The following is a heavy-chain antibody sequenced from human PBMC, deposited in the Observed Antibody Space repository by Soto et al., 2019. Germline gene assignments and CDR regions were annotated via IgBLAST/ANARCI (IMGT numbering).Heavy chain of an antibody. Sequence: QLQLQESGPGLVKPSETLSLTCTVSGGSISSSSYYWGWIRQPPGKGLEWIGSIYYSGSTYYNPSLKCRVTISVDTSKNQFSLKLSSVTAADTAVYYCARLPQEWELLIDYWGQGTLVTVSS. J-gene: IGHJ4*02. CDR3: ARLPQEWELLIDY. CDR2: IYYSGST. CDR1: GGSISSSSYY. D-gene: IGHD1-26*01. V-gene: IGHV4-39*01.